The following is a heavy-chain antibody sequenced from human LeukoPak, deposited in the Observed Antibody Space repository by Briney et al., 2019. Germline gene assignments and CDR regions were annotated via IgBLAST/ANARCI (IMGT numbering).Heavy chain of an antibody. J-gene: IGHJ3*02. Sequence: SVNVSCKASGGTFSSYAISWVRQAPGQGLEWMGGIIPIFGTANYAQKFQGRVTITADESTSTAYVEMSSLRSEDTAVYYCAPTLGDDAFDIWGQGTMVTVSS. CDR2: IIPIFGTA. CDR3: APTLGDDAFDI. CDR1: GGTFSSYA. D-gene: IGHD3-16*01. V-gene: IGHV1-69*13.